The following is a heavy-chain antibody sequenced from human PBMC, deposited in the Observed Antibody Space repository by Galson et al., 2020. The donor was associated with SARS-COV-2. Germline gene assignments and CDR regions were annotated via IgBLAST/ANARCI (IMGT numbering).Heavy chain of an antibody. CDR1: GTSISSGSYS. CDR3: ARLHYGEYAPEAFDI. V-gene: IGHV4-30-2*01. Sequence: SETLSLTCAVSGTSISSGSYSWHWIRQPPGKGLEWIGYISRRGGTYYNPSLKSRVTISGDRSKNQFSLRLSSVTAADTAVYYCARLHYGEYAPEAFDIWGPGTRVTVAS. CDR2: ISRRGGT. D-gene: IGHD4-17*01. J-gene: IGHJ3*02.